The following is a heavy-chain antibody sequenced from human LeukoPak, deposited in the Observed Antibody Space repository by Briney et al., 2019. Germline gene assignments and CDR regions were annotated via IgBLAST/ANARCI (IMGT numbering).Heavy chain of an antibody. V-gene: IGHV3-74*01. CDR1: GFTFSSYE. CDR2: INSDGSST. D-gene: IGHD1-14*01. CDR3: ARDRGYNLDY. Sequence: GGSLRLSCAASGFTFSSYEMNWVRQAPGKGLVWVSHINSDGSSTSYADSVKDRFTISRDNAKNTLYLQMNSLRAEDTAVYYCARDRGYNLDYWGQGTLVTVSS. J-gene: IGHJ4*02.